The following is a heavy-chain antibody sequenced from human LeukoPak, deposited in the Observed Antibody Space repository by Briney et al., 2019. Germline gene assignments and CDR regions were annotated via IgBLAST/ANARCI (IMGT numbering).Heavy chain of an antibody. Sequence: GASVKVSYQASEYNFIELYLQWVRQPPGQGLEWVGWFNPNSGATNCAQKFQGRVTMTRDTSISTASMELSRLTSDDTAVYYCARDLRSGYDGSYPMDAWAKGQRVTVSS. J-gene: IGHJ6*04. CDR3: ARDLRSGYDGSYPMDA. V-gene: IGHV1-2*02. CDR1: EYNFIELY. CDR2: FNPNSGAT. D-gene: IGHD5-12*01.